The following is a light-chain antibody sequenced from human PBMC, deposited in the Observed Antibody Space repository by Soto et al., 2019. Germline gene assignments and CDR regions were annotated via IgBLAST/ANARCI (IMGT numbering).Light chain of an antibody. CDR2: GAS. CDR1: QSVSSY. V-gene: IGKV3-15*01. Sequence: EIVMTQSPATLSVSPGERATLSCRASQSVSSYLAWYQQKPGQAPRLLIYGASTRATGIPARFSGSGSGTEFTLTISSLQSEDFAVYYCQHYNNFWTFGQGTKVDIK. CDR3: QHYNNFWT. J-gene: IGKJ1*01.